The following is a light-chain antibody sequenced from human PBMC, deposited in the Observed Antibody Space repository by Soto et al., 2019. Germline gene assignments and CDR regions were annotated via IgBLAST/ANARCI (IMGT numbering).Light chain of an antibody. CDR2: EVS. CDR3: SSYTSTSTLGV. Sequence: QSVLTQPASVSGSPGQSITISCTGTTGDIGTYNYVSWYQQHPGKAPKLLIYEVSYRPSGISNRFSGSKSGYTASLTISGLQAEDEADYYCSSYTSTSTLGVFGGGTKVTVL. V-gene: IGLV2-14*01. J-gene: IGLJ3*02. CDR1: TGDIGTYNY.